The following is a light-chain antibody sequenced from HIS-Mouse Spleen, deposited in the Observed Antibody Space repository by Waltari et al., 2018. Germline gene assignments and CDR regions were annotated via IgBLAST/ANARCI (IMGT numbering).Light chain of an antibody. V-gene: IGLV3-21*03. J-gene: IGLJ2*01. CDR2: DDS. CDR1: NIGSKS. Sequence: SYVLTQPPSVSAAPGKTARITCGGNNIGSKSVQWYQQKPGPAPVLVVYDDSDRPSGIPERFSGSSSGNTATLTISGVEAEDEADYYCQVSDSSSDHVVFGGGTKLTVL. CDR3: QVSDSSSDHVV.